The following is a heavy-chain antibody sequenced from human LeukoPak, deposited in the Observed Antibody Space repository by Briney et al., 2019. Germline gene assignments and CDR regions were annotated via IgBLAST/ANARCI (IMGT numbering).Heavy chain of an antibody. CDR1: GFSFSSYA. CDR2: ISGNSADI. J-gene: IGHJ4*02. D-gene: IGHD2-21*01. Sequence: TGGSLRLSCAASGFSFSSYAMTWVRQAPGEGPEWVSSISGNSADINNADSLKGRFTISRDNAKNSLYLQLNSLTVEDTAVYYCARLDWRGYWGQGTLVTVSS. CDR3: ARLDWRGY. V-gene: IGHV3-21*01.